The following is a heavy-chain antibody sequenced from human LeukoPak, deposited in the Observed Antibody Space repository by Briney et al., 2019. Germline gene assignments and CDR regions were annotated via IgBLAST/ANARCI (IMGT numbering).Heavy chain of an antibody. D-gene: IGHD3-3*01. CDR2: IYSGGST. J-gene: IGHJ4*02. CDR1: GFTVSRNY. V-gene: IGHV3-53*01. CDR3: AKDYHDLLSGYHGLLDY. Sequence: GGSLRLSCAASGFTVSRNYMSWVRQAPGKGLEWVSVIYSGGSTYYADSVKGRFTISRDNSKNTLYLQMNSLRAEDTAVYYCAKDYHDLLSGYHGLLDYWGQGTLVTVSS.